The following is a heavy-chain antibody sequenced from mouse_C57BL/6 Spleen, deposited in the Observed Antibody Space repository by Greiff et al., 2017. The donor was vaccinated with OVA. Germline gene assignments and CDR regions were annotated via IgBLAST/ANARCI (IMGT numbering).Heavy chain of an antibody. V-gene: IGHV1-80*01. CDR2: IYPGDGDT. CDR3: ARNDYGSSLDY. Sequence: VQLQQSGAELVKPGASVKISCKASGYAFSSYWMNWVKQRPGKGLEWIGQIYPGDGDTNYNGKFKGKATLTADKSSSTAYMQLSSLTSEDSAVYFCARNDYGSSLDYWGRGTTLTVSS. J-gene: IGHJ2*01. CDR1: GYAFSSYW. D-gene: IGHD1-1*01.